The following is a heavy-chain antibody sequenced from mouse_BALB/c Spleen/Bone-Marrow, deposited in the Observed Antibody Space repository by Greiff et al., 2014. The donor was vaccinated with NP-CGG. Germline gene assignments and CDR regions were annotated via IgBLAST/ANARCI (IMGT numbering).Heavy chain of an antibody. D-gene: IGHD2-3*01. CDR2: IYPGDGDT. CDR1: GYAISSYW. J-gene: IGHJ2*01. CDR3: ARGRGWYLDY. Sequence: VQVVESGAELARPGSSVKISCKASGYAISSYWMNWVKQRPGQGLEWIGHIYPGDGDTNYNGKFKGKATLTADKSSSTAYMQISSLTSEDSAVYFCARGRGWYLDYWGQGTTLTVSS. V-gene: IGHV1-80*01.